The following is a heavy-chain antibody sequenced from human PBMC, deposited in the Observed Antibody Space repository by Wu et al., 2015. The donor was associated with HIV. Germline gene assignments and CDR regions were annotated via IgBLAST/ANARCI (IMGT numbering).Heavy chain of an antibody. CDR1: GYTFTDNY. Sequence: QVQLMQSGVEVKKPGASVKVSCKTSGYTFTDNYIHWVRQAPGQGLEWMGWINPNSGGSKSPQKFQGRVTMTRDTSVSTVYLELTRLKFDDTAIYYCTKDYSIVGSTLPEYFQHWGQGTLVTVSS. J-gene: IGHJ1*01. CDR2: INPNSGGS. D-gene: IGHD1-26*01. V-gene: IGHV1-2*02. CDR3: TKDYSIVGSTLPEYFQH.